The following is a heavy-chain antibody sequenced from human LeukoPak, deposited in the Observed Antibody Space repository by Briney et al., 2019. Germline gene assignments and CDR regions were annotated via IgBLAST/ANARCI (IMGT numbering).Heavy chain of an antibody. CDR1: GGTFSSYA. CDR3: ANDGGGKRWELHPDY. J-gene: IGHJ4*02. D-gene: IGHD1-26*01. Sequence: ASVKVSCKASGGTFSSYAISWVRQAPGQGLEWMGGIIPIFGTANYAQKFQGRVTITADESTSTAYMELSSLRAEDTAVYYCANDGGGKRWELHPDYWGQGTLVTVSS. V-gene: IGHV1-69*13. CDR2: IIPIFGTA.